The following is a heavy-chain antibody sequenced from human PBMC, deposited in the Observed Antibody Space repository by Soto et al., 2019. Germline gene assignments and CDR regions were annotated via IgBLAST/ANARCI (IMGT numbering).Heavy chain of an antibody. Sequence: ASVKVSCKASGYTFTGYYMHWVRQAPGQGLEWMGWINPNSGGTNYAQKFQGWVTMTRDTSISTAYMELSRLRSDDTAVYYCARVGTMVRGATYYYYGMDVWGQGTTVTVSS. CDR3: ARVGTMVRGATYYYYGMDV. J-gene: IGHJ6*02. CDR2: INPNSGGT. CDR1: GYTFTGYY. D-gene: IGHD3-10*01. V-gene: IGHV1-2*04.